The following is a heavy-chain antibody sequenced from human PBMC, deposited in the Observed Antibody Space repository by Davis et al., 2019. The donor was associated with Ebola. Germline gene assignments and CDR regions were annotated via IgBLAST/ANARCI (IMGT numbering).Heavy chain of an antibody. Sequence: SVKVSCKASGFTFTSSAVQWVRQARGQRLEWIGWIVVGSGNTNYAQKFQERVTITRDMSTSTAYMELSSLRSEDTAVYYCAADYDFWSGYRGVGYWGQGTLVTVSS. V-gene: IGHV1-58*01. J-gene: IGHJ4*02. CDR1: GFTFTSSA. D-gene: IGHD3-3*01. CDR3: AADYDFWSGYRGVGY. CDR2: IVVGSGNT.